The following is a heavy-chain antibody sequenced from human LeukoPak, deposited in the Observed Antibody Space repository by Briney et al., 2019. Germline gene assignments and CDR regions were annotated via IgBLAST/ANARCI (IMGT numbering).Heavy chain of an antibody. Sequence: GGSLRLSCAASGFTVSSNYMSWVRQAPGEGLVWVSFIYSSDSTYYADSVKGRFTISRDNSKNTLYLQMNSLRAGDTAIYYCAGAYCGGDCPLDYWGQGTLDTVSS. CDR1: GFTVSSNY. CDR3: AGAYCGGDCPLDY. J-gene: IGHJ4*02. V-gene: IGHV3-53*01. D-gene: IGHD2-21*02. CDR2: IYSSDST.